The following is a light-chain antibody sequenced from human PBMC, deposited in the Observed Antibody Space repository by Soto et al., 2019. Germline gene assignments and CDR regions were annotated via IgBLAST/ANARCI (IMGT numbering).Light chain of an antibody. CDR1: SSDVGGYES. CDR3: CSYAGSYTFFYV. V-gene: IGLV2-14*01. Sequence: QSVLTQPASVSGSPGQSITISCTGTSSDVGGYESVSWYQQYPGKAPKLLIYEVGHRPSGVSNRFSASKSANTASLTISGLQAEDEADYYLCSYAGSYTFFYVFGTGTKVTVL. CDR2: EVG. J-gene: IGLJ1*01.